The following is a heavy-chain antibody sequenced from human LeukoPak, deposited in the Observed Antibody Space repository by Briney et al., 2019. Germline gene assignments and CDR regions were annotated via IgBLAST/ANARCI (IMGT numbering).Heavy chain of an antibody. CDR2: IKQDGSEK. V-gene: IGHV3-7*01. CDR1: GFTFSSYW. CDR3: AKYSGSYYLSSDY. J-gene: IGHJ4*02. D-gene: IGHD1-26*01. Sequence: GGSLRLSCAASGFTFSSYWMSWVRQAPGKGLEWVANIKQDGSEKYYVDSVKGRFTISRDNAKNPLYLQMNSLRAEDTAVYYCAKYSGSYYLSSDYWGQGTLVTVSS.